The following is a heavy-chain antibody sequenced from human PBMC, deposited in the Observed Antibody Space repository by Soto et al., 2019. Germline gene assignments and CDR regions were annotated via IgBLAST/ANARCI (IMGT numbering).Heavy chain of an antibody. CDR2: VSGSDGTT. CDR1: GFTFSIYV. V-gene: IGHV3-23*01. CDR3: ARVQGTARNAFDV. J-gene: IGHJ3*01. D-gene: IGHD6-6*01. Sequence: EVQLLESGGGLVQPGWSLRLSCEASGFTFSIYVMTWVRQAPGKGLEWVSAVSGSDGTTYYADSVKGRFYISRDNSKNTLYLQMNSLTADDTAVYYCARVQGTARNAFDVWGHGTMVTVSS.